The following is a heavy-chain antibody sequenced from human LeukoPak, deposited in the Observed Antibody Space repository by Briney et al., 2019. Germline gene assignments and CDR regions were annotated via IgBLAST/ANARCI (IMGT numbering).Heavy chain of an antibody. CDR2: ISSSSSYT. CDR1: GFTFSDYY. CDR3: ARSGIAVAGTVDY. V-gene: IGHV3-11*06. Sequence: GGSLRLSCAASGFTFSDYYMSWTRQAPGKGLEWVSYISSSSSYTNYADSVKGRFTISRDNAKNSLYLQMNSLRAEDTAVYYCARSGIAVAGTVDYWGQGTLVTVSS. J-gene: IGHJ4*02. D-gene: IGHD6-19*01.